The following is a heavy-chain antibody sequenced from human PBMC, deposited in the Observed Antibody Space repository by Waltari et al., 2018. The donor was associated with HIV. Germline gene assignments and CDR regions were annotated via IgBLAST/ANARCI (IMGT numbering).Heavy chain of an antibody. J-gene: IGHJ6*02. Sequence: QVHLVQSGAEVKKPGASVKVSCKVSGYTLTELSMHWVRQAPGKGLEWMGGFDPEDGETIYEQKFQGRDTMTEDTSTDTAYMELSSLRSEDTALYYCATSPSMVRGVISPPRYGMDVWGQGTTVTVSS. CDR2: FDPEDGET. CDR1: GYTLTELS. D-gene: IGHD3-10*01. V-gene: IGHV1-24*01. CDR3: ATSPSMVRGVISPPRYGMDV.